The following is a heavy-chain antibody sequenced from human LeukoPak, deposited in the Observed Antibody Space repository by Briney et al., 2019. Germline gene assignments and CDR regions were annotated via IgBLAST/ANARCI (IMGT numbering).Heavy chain of an antibody. J-gene: IGHJ4*02. CDR3: AREAPPYYVDY. CDR1: GFTFDDYA. V-gene: IGHV3-43*02. D-gene: IGHD1-26*01. CDR2: ISGHGGNT. Sequence: GGSLRLSCAASGFTFDDYAMHWVRQAPGKSLEWVSLISGHGGNTYYADSVKGRFTISRDNSRNTLYLQMNRLRAEDTAVYYCAREAPPYYVDYWGQGILVTVSS.